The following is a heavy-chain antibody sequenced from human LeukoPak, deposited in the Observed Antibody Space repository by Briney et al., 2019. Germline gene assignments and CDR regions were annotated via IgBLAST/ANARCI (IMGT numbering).Heavy chain of an antibody. CDR3: ARYGFRTGWSFFDY. J-gene: IGHJ4*02. CDR1: AVSISSSY. V-gene: IGHV4-59*01. CDR2: IYYSGST. Sequence: PSETLSLTCTVSAVSISSSYWSWIRQPPGMGLKWIANIYYSGSTNYNPSLKSRVTISLDTSKNQFSLKLSSATAADTALYYCARYGFRTGWSFFDYWGQGTVVTVSS. D-gene: IGHD6-19*01.